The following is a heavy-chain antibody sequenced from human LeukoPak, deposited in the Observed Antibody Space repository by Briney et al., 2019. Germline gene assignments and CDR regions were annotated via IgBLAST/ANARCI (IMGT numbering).Heavy chain of an antibody. D-gene: IGHD2-15*01. V-gene: IGHV3-30*02. CDR1: GFTFSGSG. CDR2: IRYDGSNK. J-gene: IGHJ4*02. CDR3: AKHGLPLVVISAPLDY. Sequence: GESLRLSCAASGFTFSGSGMHWVRQAPGKGLEWVAFIRYDGSNKYYADSVKGRFTISRDNSKNTLYLQMNSLRAEDTAVYYCAKHGLPLVVISAPLDYWGQGTLVTVSS.